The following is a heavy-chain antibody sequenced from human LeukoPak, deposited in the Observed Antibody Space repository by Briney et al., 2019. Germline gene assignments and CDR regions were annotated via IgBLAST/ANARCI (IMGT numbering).Heavy chain of an antibody. Sequence: SETLSLTCVLYGGSSSNYYWSWSREPPGKGLGWIVEINHSGSTNYNPSLKSRVTTSVDTSKNQFSLKLTSVTAADTAVYYCARDPGVEMATMCAFDIWGQGTIVTVSS. CDR2: INHSGST. J-gene: IGHJ3*02. D-gene: IGHD5-24*01. CDR3: ARDPGVEMATMCAFDI. CDR1: GGSSSNYY. V-gene: IGHV4-34*01.